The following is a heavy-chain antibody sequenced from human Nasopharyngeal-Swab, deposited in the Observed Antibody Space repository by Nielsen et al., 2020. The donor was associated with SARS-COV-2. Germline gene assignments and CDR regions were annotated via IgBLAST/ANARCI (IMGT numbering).Heavy chain of an antibody. CDR1: GYTFTSYY. D-gene: IGHD6-19*01. V-gene: IGHV1-46*01. Sequence: ASVKVSCKASGYTFTSYYMHWVRQAPGQGLEWMGIINPSGGSTSYAQKFQGRVTMTRDTSTSTVYMELSSLRSEDTAVYYCARKSLGYSSRWLVAFDIWGQGTMVTVSS. CDR3: ARKSLGYSSRWLVAFDI. J-gene: IGHJ3*02. CDR2: INPSGGST.